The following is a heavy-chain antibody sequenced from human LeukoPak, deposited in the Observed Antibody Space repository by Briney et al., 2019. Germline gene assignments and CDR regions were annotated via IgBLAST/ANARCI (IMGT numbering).Heavy chain of an antibody. CDR1: GFTFSNYA. J-gene: IGHJ6*03. Sequence: GGSLRLSCAASGFTFSNYAMTWVRQAPGKGLEWVSAIIDNGGSTSYADSVKGRFTISRDNSKNTLYLQMNSLRDEDTAVYYCARGDSSGPDYYYYMDVWGKGTTVTISS. V-gene: IGHV3-23*01. CDR2: IIDNGGST. D-gene: IGHD6-19*01. CDR3: ARGDSSGPDYYYYMDV.